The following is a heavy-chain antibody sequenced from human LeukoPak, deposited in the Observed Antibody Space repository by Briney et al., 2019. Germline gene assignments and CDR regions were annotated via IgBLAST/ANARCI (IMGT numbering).Heavy chain of an antibody. CDR3: AKADGGQWPSSYYYYYMDV. CDR1: GFTFSSYA. CDR2: FSGSGGST. V-gene: IGHV3-23*01. J-gene: IGHJ6*03. Sequence: GGSLRLSCAASGFTFSSYAMSWVRQAPGKGLEWVSAFSGSGGSTYYADSVKGRFTISRDNSKNTLYLQMNSLRAEDTAVYYCAKADGGQWPSSYYYYYMDVWGKGTTVTVSS. D-gene: IGHD6-19*01.